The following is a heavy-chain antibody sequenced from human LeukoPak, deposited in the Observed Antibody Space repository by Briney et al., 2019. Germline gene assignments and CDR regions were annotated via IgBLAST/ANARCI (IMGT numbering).Heavy chain of an antibody. CDR3: ARDRPNYDFWSGQILSEAVDY. D-gene: IGHD3-3*01. Sequence: GGSLRLSCAAPGFTFSSYWMSWVRQAPGKGLEWVANIKQDGSEKYYVDSVKGRFTISRDNAKNSLYLQMNSLRAEDTAVYYCARDRPNYDFWSGQILSEAVDYWGQGTLVTVSS. CDR2: IKQDGSEK. V-gene: IGHV3-7*01. CDR1: GFTFSSYW. J-gene: IGHJ4*02.